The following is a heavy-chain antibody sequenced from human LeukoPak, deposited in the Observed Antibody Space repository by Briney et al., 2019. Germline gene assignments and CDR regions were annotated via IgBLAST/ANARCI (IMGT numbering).Heavy chain of an antibody. Sequence: ASVKVSCKASGYTFTSYYMRWVRQAPGQGLEWMGIVNPSGGSTSYAQKFQGRVTMSRDTSTSTVYLELSSLRSEDTAVYYCARAPIRLGELSSYFDYWGQGTLVTVSS. CDR1: GYTFTSYY. J-gene: IGHJ4*02. V-gene: IGHV1-46*01. CDR2: VNPSGGST. D-gene: IGHD3-16*02. CDR3: ARAPIRLGELSSYFDY.